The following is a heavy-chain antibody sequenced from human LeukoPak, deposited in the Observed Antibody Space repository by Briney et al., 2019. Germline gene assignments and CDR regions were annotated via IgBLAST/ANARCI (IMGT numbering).Heavy chain of an antibody. CDR3: AREMSNVFGY. CDR2: TYYTSKWYN. D-gene: IGHD2-8*01. V-gene: IGHV6-1*01. Sequence: SQTLSLTCAISGDSVSNNNAAWNWIRQAPSRGLEWLGRTYYTSKWYNGYAASVKSRITINPDTSKNQFSLQLNSVTPEDTAVYYCAREMSNVFGYWGQGILVIVSS. J-gene: IGHJ4*02. CDR1: GDSVSNNNAA.